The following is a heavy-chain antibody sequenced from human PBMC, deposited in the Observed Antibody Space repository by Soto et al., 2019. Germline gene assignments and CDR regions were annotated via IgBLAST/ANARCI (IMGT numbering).Heavy chain of an antibody. CDR1: GGTFSSYA. Sequence: QVQLVQSGAEVKKPGSSVKVSCKASGGTFSSYAISWVRQAPGQGLEWMGGVIPIFGTANYAQKFQGRVTITADESTSTAYMELSSLRSEDTAVYYCAREGGTRDTAMVNTFDYWGQGTLVTVSS. V-gene: IGHV1-69*12. CDR3: AREGGTRDTAMVNTFDY. CDR2: VIPIFGTA. J-gene: IGHJ4*02. D-gene: IGHD5-18*01.